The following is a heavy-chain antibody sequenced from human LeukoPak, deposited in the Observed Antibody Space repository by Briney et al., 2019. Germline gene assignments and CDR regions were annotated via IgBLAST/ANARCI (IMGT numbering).Heavy chain of an antibody. V-gene: IGHV3-74*01. CDR2: INSDGSGT. D-gene: IGHD1-26*01. CDR3: ARELYSGSYYGVDY. Sequence: PGGSLRLSCAASGFTFSSYWMHWVRQAPGKGLVWVSRINSDGSGTSYADSVKGRFTISRDNAKNTLYLQMNSLRAEDTAVYYCARELYSGSYYGVDYWGQGTLVTVSS. J-gene: IGHJ4*02. CDR1: GFTFSSYW.